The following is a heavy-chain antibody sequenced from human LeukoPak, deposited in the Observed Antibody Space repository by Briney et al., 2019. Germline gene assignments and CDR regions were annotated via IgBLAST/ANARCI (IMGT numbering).Heavy chain of an antibody. CDR1: GYTFTGYY. V-gene: IGHV1-2*02. CDR3: ARDKYTGYETFDY. Sequence: ASVKVSCKASGYTFTGYYIHWVRQAPGQGLEWMGWINPDNGGTNYAQKFQGRVTMTRDTSISTAYMELNRLTSDDTAVYYCARDKYTGYETFDYWGQGTPVTVSS. J-gene: IGHJ4*02. D-gene: IGHD5-12*01. CDR2: INPDNGGT.